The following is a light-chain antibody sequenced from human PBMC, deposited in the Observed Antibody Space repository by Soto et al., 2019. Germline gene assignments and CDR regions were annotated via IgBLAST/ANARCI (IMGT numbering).Light chain of an antibody. CDR2: EVS. CDR1: SSDVGHYNY. J-gene: IGLJ1*01. V-gene: IGLV2-14*01. Sequence: QSALTQPASVSGSPGQSITISCTGTSSDVGHYNYVSWYQQHPGKAPKLMISEVSDRPSGVSDRFSGSKSGNTASLTISGLLAEDEADYYCNSFTSSSTFVFGTGTKLTVL. CDR3: NSFTSSSTFV.